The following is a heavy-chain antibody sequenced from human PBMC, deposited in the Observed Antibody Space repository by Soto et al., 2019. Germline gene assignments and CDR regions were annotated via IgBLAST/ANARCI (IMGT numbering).Heavy chain of an antibody. CDR3: ARVDVRDRGATSHSDY. CDR1: GFTFSSYA. V-gene: IGHV3-23*01. D-gene: IGHD1-26*01. CDR2: ISDSGYAT. Sequence: GGSLRLSCAASGFTFSSYAMSWVRQAPGKGLEWVSAISDSGYATYYAASVKGRFTISRDNSKNTLYLQMNSLRAEDTAVYYCARVDVRDRGATSHSDYWGQGTLVTVSS. J-gene: IGHJ4*02.